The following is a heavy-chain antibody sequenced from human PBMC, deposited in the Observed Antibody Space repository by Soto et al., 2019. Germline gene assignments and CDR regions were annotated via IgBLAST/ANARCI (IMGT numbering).Heavy chain of an antibody. V-gene: IGHV3-21*06. CDR3: ARESEGLTSNFDY. CDR2: ISSTTNYI. Sequence: GGSLRLSCAASGFTLSSYSMNWVRQAPGKGLEWVSSISSTTNYIYYGDSMKGRFTISRDNAKNSLYLEMNSLRAEDTAVYYCARESEGLTSNFDYWGQGTLVTVSS. CDR1: GFTLSSYS. J-gene: IGHJ4*02.